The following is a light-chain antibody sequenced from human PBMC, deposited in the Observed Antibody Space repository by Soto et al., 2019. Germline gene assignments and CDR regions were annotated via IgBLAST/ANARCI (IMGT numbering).Light chain of an antibody. CDR1: QIIGSY. Sequence: DIQMTQSPSSLSVSVGDRVTITFRASQIIGSYLNWYQQKPGTAPKLLIYAASSLQGGVPSRFSGSGSGTDFTLTISSLQFEDFATYYCQQSYSTPITFGQGTRLEIK. V-gene: IGKV1-39*01. CDR2: AAS. CDR3: QQSYSTPIT. J-gene: IGKJ5*01.